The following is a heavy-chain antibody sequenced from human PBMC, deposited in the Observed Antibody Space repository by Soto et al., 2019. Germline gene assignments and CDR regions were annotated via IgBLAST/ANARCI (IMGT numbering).Heavy chain of an antibody. CDR1: GFTFSSYG. J-gene: IGHJ6*02. D-gene: IGHD3-16*01. CDR2: ISYDGSNK. V-gene: IGHV3-30*18. Sequence: GGSLRLSCAASGFTFSSYGMHWVRQAPGKGLEWVAVISYDGSNKYYADSVQGRFTISRDNSKNTLYLQMNSLRAEDTAVYYCAKALGSWGNYYYYGMDVWGQGTTVTVSS. CDR3: AKALGSWGNYYYYGMDV.